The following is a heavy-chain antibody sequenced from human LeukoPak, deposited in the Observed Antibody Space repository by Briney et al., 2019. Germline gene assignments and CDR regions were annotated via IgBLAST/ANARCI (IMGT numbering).Heavy chain of an antibody. CDR2: ISSSGSTI. CDR1: GFTFSDYY. CDR3: AKKRSSGWYPPQYYGMDV. Sequence: GGSLRLSCAASGFTFSDYYMSWIRQAPGKGLEWVSYISSSGSTIYYADSVKGRFTISRDNAKNSLYLQMNSLRAEDTAVYYCAKKRSSGWYPPQYYGMDVWGQGTTVTVSS. J-gene: IGHJ6*02. D-gene: IGHD6-19*01. V-gene: IGHV3-11*01.